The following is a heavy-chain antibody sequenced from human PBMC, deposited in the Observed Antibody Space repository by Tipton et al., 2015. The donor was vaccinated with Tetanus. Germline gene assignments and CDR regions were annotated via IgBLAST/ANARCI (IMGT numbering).Heavy chain of an antibody. J-gene: IGHJ3*02. D-gene: IGHD6-13*01. CDR3: ARDPSRSSSWSGDDAFDI. Sequence: TLSLTCTVSGGSISSGGYYWAWIRQHPGKGLELIGYIYYSGTTYYTPSLKSRVTISLDTSKSQFSQKLSSVTAADTAVYYCARDPSRSSSWSGDDAFDIWGQGTMVTVSS. V-gene: IGHV4-31*03. CDR1: GGSISSGGYY. CDR2: IYYSGTT.